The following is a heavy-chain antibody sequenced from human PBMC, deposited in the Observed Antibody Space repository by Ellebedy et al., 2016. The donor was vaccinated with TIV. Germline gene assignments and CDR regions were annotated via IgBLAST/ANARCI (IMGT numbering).Heavy chain of an antibody. V-gene: IGHV3-72*01. CDR1: GFTFSDHY. D-gene: IGHD1-14*01. J-gene: IGHJ4*02. CDR2: VRSKASGGTT. Sequence: PGGSLRLSCAASGFTFSDHYMDWVRQAPGKGLEWVGFVRSKASGGTTAYAAAVEGRFTISRDDSKNSRDLQMNSLKTEDTAMYYCARITGPGIGAPHWGRGTLVTVSS. CDR3: ARITGPGIGAPH.